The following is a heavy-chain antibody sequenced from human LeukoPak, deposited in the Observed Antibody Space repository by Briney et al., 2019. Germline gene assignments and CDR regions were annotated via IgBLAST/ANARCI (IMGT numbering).Heavy chain of an antibody. CDR1: GFPFDDYA. V-gene: IGHV3-9*01. CDR3: AKDQGDCTNGVCYRFDY. CDR2: ISWNSGSI. Sequence: GGSLRLSCAASGFPFDDYAMHGVRQAPGKGLEGVSGISWNSGSIVYADSVKGRFAISRDNAKNSLYVQMNSLRAEDTALYYCAKDQGDCTNGVCYRFDYWGQGTLVTVSS. D-gene: IGHD2-8*01. J-gene: IGHJ4*02.